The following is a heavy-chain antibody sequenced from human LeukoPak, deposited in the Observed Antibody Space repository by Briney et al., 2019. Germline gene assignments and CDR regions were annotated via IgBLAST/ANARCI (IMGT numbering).Heavy chain of an antibody. J-gene: IGHJ3*02. CDR3: AREQWLVRDAFDI. CDR2: IKQDGSEK. V-gene: IGHV3-7*01. D-gene: IGHD6-19*01. Sequence: ETLSLTCTVSGGSISSYYWSWIRQPPGKGQERVANIKQDGSEKYYVDSVKGRFTISRDNAKNSLYLQMNSLRAEDTAVYYCAREQWLVRDAFDIWGQGTTVTVSS. CDR1: GGSISSYY.